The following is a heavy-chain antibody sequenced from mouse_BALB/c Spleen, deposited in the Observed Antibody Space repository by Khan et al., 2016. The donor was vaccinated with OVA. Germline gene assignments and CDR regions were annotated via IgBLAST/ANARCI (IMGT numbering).Heavy chain of an antibody. CDR1: GYSFTTYY. CDR2: IDPFSGST. D-gene: IGHD2-2*01. Sequence: MQLEESGPELMKPGASVKISCKASGYSFTTYYIHWVMQSHGTSLEWIGYIDPFSGSTTYNQKFKGKATLTVDKSSSTAYIHLSNLKSEDSAVYYCTGNGFVAWFTYWGQGTLVTVSA. V-gene: IGHV1S135*01. CDR3: TGNGFVAWFTY. J-gene: IGHJ3*01.